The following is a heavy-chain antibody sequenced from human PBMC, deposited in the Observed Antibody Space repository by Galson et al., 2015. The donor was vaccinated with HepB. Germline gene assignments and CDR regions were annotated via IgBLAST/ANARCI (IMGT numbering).Heavy chain of an antibody. J-gene: IGHJ4*02. CDR3: AGATAGINY. CDR2: ITSGSTI. V-gene: IGHV3-69-1*02. Sequence: SLRLSCAASGFTLSSYGMHWVRQAPGKGLEWVSGITSGSTIYYADSVRGRFTISRDNAKSSLYLQMNSLRAEDTAVYYCAGATAGINYWGQGALVTVSS. CDR1: GFTLSSYG. D-gene: IGHD6-13*01.